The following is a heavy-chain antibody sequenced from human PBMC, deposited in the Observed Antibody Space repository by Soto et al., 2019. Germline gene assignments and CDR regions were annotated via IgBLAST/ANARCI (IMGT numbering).Heavy chain of an antibody. V-gene: IGHV3-74*01. CDR2: INPDGTDT. Sequence: EVQLVESGGALVQPGGSLRLSCAASGFTFSHYWMHWVRQAPGKGLEWVSRINPDGTDTSYADSVKGRLTISRDNAKNTLSLDMSSLIDEYTALYCYRSGPCGREDFWGQGAVVAVSS. J-gene: IGHJ4*02. CDR1: GFTFSHYW. D-gene: IGHD1-26*01. CDR3: RSGPCGREDF.